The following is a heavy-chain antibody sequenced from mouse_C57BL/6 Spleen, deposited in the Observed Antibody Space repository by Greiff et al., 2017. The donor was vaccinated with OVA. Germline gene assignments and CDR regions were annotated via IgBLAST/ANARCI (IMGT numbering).Heavy chain of an antibody. D-gene: IGHD2-1*01. CDR1: GFTFSDYY. CDR3: ERQRGLLWAMDY. CDR2: ISNGGGST. Sequence: EVQLVESGGGLVQPGGSLKLSCAASGFTFSDYYMYWVRQTPEKRLEWVAYISNGGGSTYYPDTVKGRFTISRDNAKNTLYLQMSRLKSEDTAMYYCERQRGLLWAMDYWGQGTSVTVSA. V-gene: IGHV5-12*01. J-gene: IGHJ4*01.